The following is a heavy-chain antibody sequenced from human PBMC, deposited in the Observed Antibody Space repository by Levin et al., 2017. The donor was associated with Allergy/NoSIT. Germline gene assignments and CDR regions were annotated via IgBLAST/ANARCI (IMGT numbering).Heavy chain of an antibody. J-gene: IGHJ4*02. Sequence: SETLSLTCAVYGGSFRGYYWSWIRQPPGKGLEWIGEINHSGSTTYNPSLNSRVTISVDTSTNQFSLKLPSVTAVDTAVNYWASSGWDSGYWGQGTLVTVSS. CDR1: GGSFRGYY. V-gene: IGHV4-34*01. D-gene: IGHD6-19*01. CDR3: ASSGWDSGY. CDR2: INHSGST.